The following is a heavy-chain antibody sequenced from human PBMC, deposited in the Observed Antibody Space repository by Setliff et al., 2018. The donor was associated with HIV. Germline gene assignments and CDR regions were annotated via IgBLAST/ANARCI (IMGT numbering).Heavy chain of an antibody. D-gene: IGHD1-7*01. CDR3: AKRAVQDGTVTSSNWFES. Sequence: PSETLSLTCAVSGDSIGTYSWHWLRQPPGKGLEWIGYIYGSGSTGYNPYLTSRVTMSTDTPNNRFALKLTSVTAADTAVYYCAKRAVQDGTVTSSNWFESWGQGTLVTVSS. J-gene: IGHJ5*01. V-gene: IGHV4-4*09. CDR2: IYGSGST. CDR1: GDSIGTYS.